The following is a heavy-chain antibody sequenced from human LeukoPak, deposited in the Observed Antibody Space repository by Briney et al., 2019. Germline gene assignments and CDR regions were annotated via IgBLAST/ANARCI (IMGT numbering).Heavy chain of an antibody. V-gene: IGHV3-33*01. CDR1: GFTFSSYG. D-gene: IGHD3-10*01. J-gene: IGHJ4*02. Sequence: GGSLRLSCAASGFTFSSYGMHWVRQAPGKGLEWVAVIWYDGSNKYYADSVRGRFTISRDNSKNTLYLQMNSLRAEDTAVYYCAYAQQPYGSGSARNWGQGTLVTVSS. CDR2: IWYDGSNK. CDR3: AYAQQPYGSGSARN.